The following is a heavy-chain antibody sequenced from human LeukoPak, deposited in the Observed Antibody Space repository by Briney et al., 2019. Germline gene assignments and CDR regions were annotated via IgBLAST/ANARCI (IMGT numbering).Heavy chain of an antibody. Sequence: PGGSLRLSCAASGFTVSSNYMSWVRQAPGKGLEWVSVIYSGGSTYYADSVKGRFTISRDNSKNTLYLQMNSLRAEDTAVYYCARVATVTPYYYYYYGMDVWGQGTTVTVSS. CDR1: GFTVSSNY. CDR2: IYSGGST. V-gene: IGHV3-66*01. CDR3: ARVATVTPYYYYYYGMDV. J-gene: IGHJ6*02. D-gene: IGHD4-17*01.